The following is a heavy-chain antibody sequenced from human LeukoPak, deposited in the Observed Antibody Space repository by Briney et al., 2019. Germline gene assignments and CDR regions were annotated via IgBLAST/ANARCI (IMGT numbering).Heavy chain of an antibody. J-gene: IGHJ4*02. CDR1: GFTFTDHS. Sequence: GGSLRLSCVASGFTFTDHSMHWVRQPPGKGLEWVAVASSDEMTTFYADSVKGRFTISRDNSKNTLYLQMNSLRAEDTAVYYCAKVSKEWFGELLHFDYWGQGTLVTVSS. D-gene: IGHD3-10*01. CDR2: ASSDEMTT. CDR3: AKVSKEWFGELLHFDY. V-gene: IGHV3-30*07.